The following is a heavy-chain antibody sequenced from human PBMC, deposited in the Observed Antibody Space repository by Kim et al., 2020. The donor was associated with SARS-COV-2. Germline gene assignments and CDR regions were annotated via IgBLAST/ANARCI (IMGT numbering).Heavy chain of an antibody. CDR2: LYHSGST. Sequence: SETLSLTCTVSGGSIRSYYWTWIRQPPGKGLEWIGYLYHSGSTSYNPSLKSRVTMTVDTSKNQISLNLNSVTAADTAVYYCARGAYQLLEGAFDIWGQGTMVTVSS. D-gene: IGHD2-2*01. CDR3: ARGAYQLLEGAFDI. V-gene: IGHV4-59*13. J-gene: IGHJ3*02. CDR1: GGSIRSYY.